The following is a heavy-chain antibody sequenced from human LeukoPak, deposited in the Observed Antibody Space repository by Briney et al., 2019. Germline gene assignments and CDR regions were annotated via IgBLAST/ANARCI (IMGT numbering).Heavy chain of an antibody. V-gene: IGHV1-69*04. CDR3: KGPDTYYYDNTGILFDFHI. D-gene: IGHD3-22*01. Sequence: SVKVSCKSSVDTFSNYAISCVRQAPGQGLECMGRIIPIVGITNYAQNVRGRVTITADKFTSTAYIELRTVRSEDPAVYYCKGPDTYYYDNTGILFDFHIWGQGTMVTVSS. J-gene: IGHJ3*02. CDR2: IIPIVGIT. CDR1: VDTFSNYA.